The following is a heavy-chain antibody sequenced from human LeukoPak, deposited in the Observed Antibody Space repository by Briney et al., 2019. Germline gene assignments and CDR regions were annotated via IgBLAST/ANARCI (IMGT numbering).Heavy chain of an antibody. CDR3: ARHGIVVVMYFDY. V-gene: IGHV4-39*01. CDR1: CGSISSSSYY. CDR2: IYYSGST. Sequence: SETLSLTCTVSCGSISSSSYYWGWIRQPPGKGLEWIGSIYYSGSTYYNPSLKSRVTISVDTSKNQFSLKLSSVTAADTAVYYCARHGIVVVMYFDYWGQGTLVTVSS. D-gene: IGHD3-22*01. J-gene: IGHJ4*02.